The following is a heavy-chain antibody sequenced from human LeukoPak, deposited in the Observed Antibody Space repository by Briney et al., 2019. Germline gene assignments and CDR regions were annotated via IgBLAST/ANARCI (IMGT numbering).Heavy chain of an antibody. CDR3: ARDLSLYYDILTGPIYYYYGMDV. CDR2: IWYDGSNK. V-gene: IGHV3-33*01. Sequence: GGSLRLSCAASGFTFSSYGMHWVRQAPGKGLEWVAVIWYDGSNKYYADPVKGRFTISRDNSKNTLYLQMNSLRAEDTAVYYCARDLSLYYDILTGPIYYYYGMDVWGQGTTVTVSS. D-gene: IGHD3-9*01. J-gene: IGHJ6*02. CDR1: GFTFSSYG.